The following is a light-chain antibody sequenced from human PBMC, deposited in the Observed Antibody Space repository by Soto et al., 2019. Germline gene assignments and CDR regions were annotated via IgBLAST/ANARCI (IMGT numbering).Light chain of an antibody. J-gene: IGLJ3*02. CDR2: DVS. CDR3: CSYAGSYPWV. Sequence: QSALTQPRSVSGSPGQSVTISCTGTSSDVGAYNYVSWYQHHPGKAPKVRTYDVSERPSGVPHRFSGSKSDNKASLTISGLQAEDEAGYYCCSYAGSYPWVFGGGTQLPV. CDR1: SSDVGAYNY. V-gene: IGLV2-11*01.